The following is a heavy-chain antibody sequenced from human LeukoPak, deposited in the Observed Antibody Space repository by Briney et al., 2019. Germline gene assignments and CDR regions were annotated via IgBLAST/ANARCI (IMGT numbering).Heavy chain of an antibody. V-gene: IGHV4-4*09. CDR1: GGSISSYY. CDR2: IYTSGST. CDR3: ARGPWFYYYYYYLDV. D-gene: IGHD4/OR15-4a*01. J-gene: IGHJ6*03. Sequence: PSETLSLTCTVSGGSISSYYWSWIRQPPGKGLEWIGYIYTSGSTNYNPSLKSRVTISVDTSKNQFSLKLSSVTAADTAVYYCARGPWFYYYYYYLDVWGKGTTVTVSS.